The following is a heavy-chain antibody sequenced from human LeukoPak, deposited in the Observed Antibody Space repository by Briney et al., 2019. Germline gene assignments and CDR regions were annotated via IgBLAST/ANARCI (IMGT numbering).Heavy chain of an antibody. CDR2: IYYSGST. Sequence: PSETLSLTCTVSGGSISSSSYYWGWIRQPPGKGLEWIGSIYYSGSTYYNPSLKSRVTISVDTSKNQFSLKLSSVTAADTAVYYCAGQEGYDSSGFPVYYFDYWGQGTLVTVSS. D-gene: IGHD3-22*01. CDR1: GGSISSSSYY. V-gene: IGHV4-39*01. CDR3: AGQEGYDSSGFPVYYFDY. J-gene: IGHJ4*02.